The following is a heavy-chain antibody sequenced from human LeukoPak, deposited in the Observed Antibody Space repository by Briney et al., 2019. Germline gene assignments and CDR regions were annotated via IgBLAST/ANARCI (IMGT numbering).Heavy chain of an antibody. Sequence: PSETLSLTCSVSGHSISSHNYWAWIRQPPRKGLEWIGTIYHSGSTYYNPSLKSRVTLSVDTSKNEFSLNLKSVTAADTAMYYCAKNLTRKAFDVWGHGTMVIVSA. D-gene: IGHD1-14*01. CDR1: GHSISSHNY. V-gene: IGHV4-38-2*01. J-gene: IGHJ3*01. CDR2: IYHSGST. CDR3: AKNLTRKAFDV.